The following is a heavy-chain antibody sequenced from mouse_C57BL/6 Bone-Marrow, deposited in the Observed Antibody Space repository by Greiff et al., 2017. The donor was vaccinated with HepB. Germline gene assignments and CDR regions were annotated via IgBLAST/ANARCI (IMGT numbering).Heavy chain of an antibody. CDR3: AREEYYDYSCFAY. CDR1: GYTFTSYW. V-gene: IGHV1-50*01. Sequence: QVQLQQPGAELVKPGASVKLSCKASGYTFTSYWMQWVKQRPGQGLEWIGEIDPSDSYTNYNQKFKGKATLTVDTSSSTAYMQLSSLTSEDSAVYYCAREEYYDYSCFAYWGQGTLVTVSA. J-gene: IGHJ3*01. CDR2: IDPSDSYT. D-gene: IGHD2-4*01.